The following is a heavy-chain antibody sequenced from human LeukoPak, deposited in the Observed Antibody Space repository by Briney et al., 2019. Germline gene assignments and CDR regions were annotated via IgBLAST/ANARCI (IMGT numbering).Heavy chain of an antibody. CDR2: ISGSASST. D-gene: IGHD3-22*01. CDR1: GFTFSNYA. Sequence: GGSLRLSCAASGFTFSNYAMSWVRQAPGKGLERVSAISGSASSTYHADSVKGRFTISRDNSKNTLYLQMNSLRPEDTALYYCAKDLDSTGPWPTEYFQHWGQGTPVTVSS. V-gene: IGHV3-23*01. CDR3: AKDLDSTGPWPTEYFQH. J-gene: IGHJ1*01.